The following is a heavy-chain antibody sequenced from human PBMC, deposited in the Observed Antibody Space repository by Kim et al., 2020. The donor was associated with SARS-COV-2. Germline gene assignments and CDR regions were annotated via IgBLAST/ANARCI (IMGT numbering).Heavy chain of an antibody. V-gene: IGHV3-23*01. CDR3: AKDGKRTPPI. CDR2: IIADGGIT. J-gene: IGHJ3*02. CDR1: GFAFSGYA. D-gene: IGHD1-26*01. Sequence: GGSLRLSCVASGFAFSGYAMSWVRQTPGKGLEWVSTIIADGGITYYADSVEGRFTISRDNSKNTLYLQMNGLSAEDTAVYYCAKDGKRTPPILGQGTMVSVSS.